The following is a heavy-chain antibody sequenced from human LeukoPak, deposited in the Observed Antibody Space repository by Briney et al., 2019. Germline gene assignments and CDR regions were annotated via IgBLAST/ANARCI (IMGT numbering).Heavy chain of an antibody. J-gene: IGHJ2*01. CDR3: ARDGTTVVTDRYFDL. D-gene: IGHD4-23*01. CDR1: GYTFTSYA. V-gene: IGHV1-3*01. CDR2: INAGNGNT. Sequence: ASVKVSCKASGYTFTSYAMHWVRQAPGQRLEWMGWINAGNGNTKYSQKFQGRVTITRDTSASTAHMELSSLRSEDTAVYYCARDGTTVVTDRYFDLWGRGTLVTVSS.